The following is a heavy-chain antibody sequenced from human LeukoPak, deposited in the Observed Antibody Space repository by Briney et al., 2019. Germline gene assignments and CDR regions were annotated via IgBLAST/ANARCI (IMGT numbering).Heavy chain of an antibody. CDR2: ITKSGDST. J-gene: IGHJ6*02. CDR1: GFTFSSSA. CDR3: MKDYCGKFCSAV. V-gene: IGHV3-23*01. D-gene: IGHD3-9*01. Sequence: GGSLRLSCAASGFTFSSSAMSWVRQVPGKGLEWVSTITKSGDSTYYVDSVKGRFTISRDNSKNTLYLQMNSLRAEDTAKYYCMKDYCGKFCSAVWGQGTTVTVSS.